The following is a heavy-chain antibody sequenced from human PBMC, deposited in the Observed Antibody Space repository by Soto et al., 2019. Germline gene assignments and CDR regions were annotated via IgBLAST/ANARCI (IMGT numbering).Heavy chain of an antibody. V-gene: IGHV1-18*01. D-gene: IGHD3-3*01. Sequence: PVKVSCKTSGYTFSNYGITWVRQAPGQPLDWVGWSSLSSDGTNYAQKCQGRVSMTEDTSTDTAYVELSSLRSEDTAVYYCATGEWLFPLLWLSGGQGTLVTVSS. CDR1: GYTFSNYG. J-gene: IGHJ4*02. CDR3: ATGEWLFPLLWLS. CDR2: SSLSSDGT.